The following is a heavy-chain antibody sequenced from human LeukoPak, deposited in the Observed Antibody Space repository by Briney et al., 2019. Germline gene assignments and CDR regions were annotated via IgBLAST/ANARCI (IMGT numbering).Heavy chain of an antibody. J-gene: IGHJ4*02. V-gene: IGHV5-51*01. D-gene: IGHD5-24*01. Sequence: GESLKISCKGSGYSFTIYWIAWVRQMPGKGLEWMGIIYPGDSDTRYSPSFQGQVTILADKSISTAYLQWSSLKASDTAMYYCARQGKDGYRVVDYWGQGTLVTVSS. CDR3: ARQGKDGYRVVDY. CDR1: GYSFTIYW. CDR2: IYPGDSDT.